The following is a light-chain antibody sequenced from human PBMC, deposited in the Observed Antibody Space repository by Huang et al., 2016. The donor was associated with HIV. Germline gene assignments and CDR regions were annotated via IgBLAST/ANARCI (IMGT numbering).Light chain of an antibody. CDR2: DAS. J-gene: IGKJ2*03. V-gene: IGKV3-15*01. Sequence: IVWTQSPATMSVPPGQRVTLSCRAGRSVSNKVAWYQQKPGQAPRLLIYDASKRAINTPARFSGSGSGTEFTLTINSLQSEDFAVYHCQQYNNWPRESFGQGTKLEIK. CDR1: RSVSNK. CDR3: QQYNNWPRES.